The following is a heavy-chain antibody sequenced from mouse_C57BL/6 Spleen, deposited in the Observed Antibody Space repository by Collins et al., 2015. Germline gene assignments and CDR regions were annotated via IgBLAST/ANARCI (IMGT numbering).Heavy chain of an antibody. D-gene: IGHD1-1*01. V-gene: IGHV1-82*01. J-gene: IGHJ4*01. CDR2: IYPGDGDT. Sequence: QVQLQQSGPELVKPGASVKISCKASGYAFSSSWMNWVKQRPGQGLEWIGRIYPGDGDTNYNGKFEGKATLTADKSSSTAYMQLSSLTSVDSAVYFCAREGSRYAMDYWGQGTSVTVSS. CDR3: AREGSRYAMDY. CDR1: GYAFSSSW.